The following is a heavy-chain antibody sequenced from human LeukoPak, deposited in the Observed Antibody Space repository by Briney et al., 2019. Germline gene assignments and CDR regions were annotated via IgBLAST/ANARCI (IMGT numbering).Heavy chain of an antibody. CDR3: ARDLAVTTFYYYGMDV. J-gene: IGHJ6*02. CDR2: ISYDGSNK. CDR1: GFTFSSYA. Sequence: AGGSLRLSCAASGFTFSSYAMHWVRQAPGKGLEWVAVISYDGSNKYYADSVKGRFTISRDNSKNTLYLQMNSLRAEDTAVYYCARDLAVTTFYYYGMDVWGQGTTVTVSS. V-gene: IGHV3-30-3*01. D-gene: IGHD4-17*01.